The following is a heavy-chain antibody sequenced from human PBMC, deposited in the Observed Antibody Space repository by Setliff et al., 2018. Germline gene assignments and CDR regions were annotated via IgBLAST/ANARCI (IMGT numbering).Heavy chain of an antibody. V-gene: IGHV4-4*07. CDR1: GGSISSYY. Sequence: SETLSLTCTVSGGSISSYYWSWIRQPAGKGLEWIGHIYIGGSANYDPSLKSRVTMSIDTSKNQFSLKLNSVTAADMAVYYCAREQWLDPPGYYYMDVWAKGTTVTVS. CDR3: AREQWLDPPGYYYMDV. J-gene: IGHJ6*03. CDR2: IYIGGSA. D-gene: IGHD6-19*01.